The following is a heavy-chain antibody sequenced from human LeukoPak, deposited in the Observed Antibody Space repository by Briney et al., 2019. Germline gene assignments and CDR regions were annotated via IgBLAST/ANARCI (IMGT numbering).Heavy chain of an antibody. CDR1: GFTFSSYS. V-gene: IGHV3-48*04. Sequence: GGSLRLACAASGFTFSSYSMRWVRQAPGKGREWVSYISSSSSTIYYADSVKGRLTISRDTAKNSLYLQMNSLRAEDTAVYYCARDSVDFWSGYESPNYYYYYMDVWGKGTTVTVSS. CDR2: ISSSSSTI. D-gene: IGHD3-3*01. J-gene: IGHJ6*03. CDR3: ARDSVDFWSGYESPNYYYYYMDV.